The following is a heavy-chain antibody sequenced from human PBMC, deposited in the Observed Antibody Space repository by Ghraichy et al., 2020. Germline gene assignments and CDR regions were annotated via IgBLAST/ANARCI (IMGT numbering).Heavy chain of an antibody. CDR1: GFTFSTYA. J-gene: IGHJ2*01. Sequence: GGSLRLSCTASGFTFSTYAMSWVRQAPGKGLEWVSSLSGSGGTTYDADSVKGRFTVSRDDSNSILYLQMNSLRAEDTAVYYCAKQSTAVAASGWDWYFDLWGRGTLVSVSS. CDR2: LSGSGGTT. CDR3: AKQSTAVAASGWDWYFDL. V-gene: IGHV3-23*01. D-gene: IGHD6-19*01.